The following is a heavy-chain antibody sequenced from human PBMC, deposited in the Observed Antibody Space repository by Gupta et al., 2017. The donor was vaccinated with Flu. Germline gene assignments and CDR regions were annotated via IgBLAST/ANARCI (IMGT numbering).Heavy chain of an antibody. J-gene: IGHJ5*01. V-gene: IGHV3-30*18. D-gene: IGHD2-15*01. CDR2: ISYDGTYK. Sequence: QVQLVESGGGVVQPGRSLRLSCAASGFIFSYYGIHWVRQAPGKGLEWVAVISYDGTYKYYGDPVRGRFTISRDNSKNTLYLQMKSLKAEDTAIYYCAKDQREYCSGGECYPQILDSWGQGTLVTVSP. CDR1: GFIFSYYG. CDR3: AKDQREYCSGGECYPQILDS.